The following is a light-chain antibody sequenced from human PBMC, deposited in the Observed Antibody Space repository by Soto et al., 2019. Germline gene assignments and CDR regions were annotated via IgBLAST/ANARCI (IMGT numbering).Light chain of an antibody. CDR2: DVS. CDR1: SSDVGGYNY. Sequence: QSALTQPASVSGSPGQSITISCTGTSSDVGGYNYVSWYQQHPGKAPKLMIYDVSNRPSGVSNRFSGSKSGNTASLTISRFQAEDEADYYCSSYTSSSTLCVFGTGTKVTVL. CDR3: SSYTSSSTLCV. V-gene: IGLV2-14*01. J-gene: IGLJ1*01.